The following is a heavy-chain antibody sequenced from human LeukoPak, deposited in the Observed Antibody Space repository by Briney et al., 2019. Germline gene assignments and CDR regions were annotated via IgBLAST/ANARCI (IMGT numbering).Heavy chain of an antibody. V-gene: IGHV3-30-3*01. D-gene: IGHD3-9*01. CDR3: ARDGFLLRYFDWLFTY. Sequence: GRSLRLSCAASGFTFSSYAMHWVRQAPGKGLEGVAVISYDGSNKYYADSVKGRFTISRDNSKNTLYLQMNSLRAEDTAVYYCARDGFLLRYFDWLFTYWGQGTLVTVSS. CDR2: ISYDGSNK. CDR1: GFTFSSYA. J-gene: IGHJ4*02.